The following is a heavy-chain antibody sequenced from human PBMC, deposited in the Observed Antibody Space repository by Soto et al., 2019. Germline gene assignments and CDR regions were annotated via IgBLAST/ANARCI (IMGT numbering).Heavy chain of an antibody. J-gene: IGHJ4*02. V-gene: IGHV3-30-3*01. Sequence: GGSLRLSCAASGFTFSSYAMYWVRQAPGKGLEWVAVISYDGSNKYYADSVKGRFTISRDNSKNTLYLQMNSLRAEDTAVYYCARALGEEWLHALDYWGQGTLVTVSS. CDR2: ISYDGSNK. CDR3: ARALGEEWLHALDY. D-gene: IGHD6-19*01. CDR1: GFTFSSYA.